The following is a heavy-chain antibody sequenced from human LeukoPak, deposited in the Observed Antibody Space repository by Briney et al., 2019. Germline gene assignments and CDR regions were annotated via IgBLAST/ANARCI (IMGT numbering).Heavy chain of an antibody. D-gene: IGHD6-13*01. V-gene: IGHV3-66*01. Sequence: GRSLRLSCAASGFTVSSNYMSWVRQAPGKGLEWVSVIYSGGSTYYADSVKGRFTISRDNSKNTLYLQMNSLRAEDTAVYYCARGPAAYSSSWFDYWGQGTLVTVSS. CDR3: ARGPAAYSSSWFDY. CDR1: GFTVSSNY. CDR2: IYSGGST. J-gene: IGHJ5*01.